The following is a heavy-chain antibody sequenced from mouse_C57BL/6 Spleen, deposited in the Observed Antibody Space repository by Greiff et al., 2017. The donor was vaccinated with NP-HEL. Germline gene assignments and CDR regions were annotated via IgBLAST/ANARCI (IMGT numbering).Heavy chain of an antibody. J-gene: IGHJ4*01. CDR2: ISSGSSTI. CDR1: GFTFSDYG. CDR3: ARRAMITTVLYYAMDD. V-gene: IGHV5-17*01. Sequence: EVQGVESGGGLVKPGGSLKLSCAASGFTFSDYGMHWVRQAPEKGLEWVAYISSGSSTIYYADTVKGRFTISRDNAKNTLFLQMTSLRSEDTAMYYCARRAMITTVLYYAMDDWGQGTSVTVSS. D-gene: IGHD2-4*01.